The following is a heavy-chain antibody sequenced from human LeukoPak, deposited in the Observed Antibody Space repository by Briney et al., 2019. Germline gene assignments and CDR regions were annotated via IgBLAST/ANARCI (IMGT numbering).Heavy chain of an antibody. CDR1: GGSISSSSYY. D-gene: IGHD6-13*01. CDR3: ARSSSWYHSYFYYMDV. V-gene: IGHV4-39*01. CDR2: MYYSGST. Sequence: SETLSLTCTVSGGSISSSSYYWGWIRQPPGKGLEWIGSMYYSGSTYYNPSLKSRVTISVDTSKNQFSLKLSSVTAADTAVYYCARSSSWYHSYFYYMDVWGKGTTVTVSS. J-gene: IGHJ6*03.